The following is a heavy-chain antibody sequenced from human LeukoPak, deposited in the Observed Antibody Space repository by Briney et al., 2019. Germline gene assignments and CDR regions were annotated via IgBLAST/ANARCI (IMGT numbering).Heavy chain of an antibody. V-gene: IGHV4-39*07. D-gene: IGHD3-3*01. CDR2: IYYRGST. CDR3: ARVFWSGYSYFDY. CDR1: GGSISSSTYY. J-gene: IGHJ4*02. Sequence: SETLSLTCTVSGGSISSSTYYWGWIRQPPGKGLEWIGNIYYRGSTYYNPSLKSRVTISVDTSKNQFSLKLSSVTAADTAVYYCARVFWSGYSYFDYWGQGTLVTVSS.